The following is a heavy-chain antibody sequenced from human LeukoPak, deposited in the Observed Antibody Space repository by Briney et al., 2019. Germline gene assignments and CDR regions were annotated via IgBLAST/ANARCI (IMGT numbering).Heavy chain of an antibody. CDR2: IYTSGST. CDR1: GGSISSGSYY. CDR3: AKEARFLEWFLTDYYYYMDV. Sequence: SQTLSLTCTVSGGSISSGSYYWSWIRQPAGKGLEWIGRIYTSGSTNYNPSLKSRVTISVDTSKNQFSLKLSSVTAADTAVYYCAKEARFLEWFLTDYYYYMDVWGKGTTVTVSS. V-gene: IGHV4-61*02. D-gene: IGHD3-3*01. J-gene: IGHJ6*03.